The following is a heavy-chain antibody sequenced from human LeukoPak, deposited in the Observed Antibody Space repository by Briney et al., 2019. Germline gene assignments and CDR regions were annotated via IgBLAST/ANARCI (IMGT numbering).Heavy chain of an antibody. D-gene: IGHD2-2*01. CDR1: GYSFTSYW. J-gene: IGHJ4*02. CDR3: ATDLGCSSTSCRRDY. V-gene: IGHV1/OR15-3*03. CDR2: INAGNGNT. Sequence: GESLKISCKGSGYSFTSYWIGWVRQMPGKGLEWMGWINAGNGNTKYSQKFQGRVTITRDTSASTAYMELSSLRSEDTAVYYCATDLGCSSTSCRRDYWGQGTLVTVSS.